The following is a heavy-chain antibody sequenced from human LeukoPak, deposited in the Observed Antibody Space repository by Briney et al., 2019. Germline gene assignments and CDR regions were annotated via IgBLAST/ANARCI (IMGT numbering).Heavy chain of an antibody. J-gene: IGHJ6*03. D-gene: IGHD1-26*01. V-gene: IGHV3-74*01. CDR3: ARDLYSPHYYYYMDV. Sequence: GGSLRLSCAASGFTFSSYWMHWVRQVPGKGLVWVSRINRDGSSTSYADSVKGRCTISRDNAKNSLYLQMNSLRAEDTAVYYCARDLYSPHYYYYMDVWGKGTTVTISS. CDR1: GFTFSSYW. CDR2: INRDGSST.